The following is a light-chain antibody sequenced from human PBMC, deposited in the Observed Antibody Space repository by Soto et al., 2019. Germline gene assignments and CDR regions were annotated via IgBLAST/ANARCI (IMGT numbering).Light chain of an antibody. J-gene: IGKJ5*01. CDR2: DVS. Sequence: AIQVTQSPSSLSASVGDRVTITCLASQDIRGALAWYQQKPGKPPKLLIYDVSTLENGVPSRFSGDSSGTQFTPPISGLQPEDFGTYYCQQFNSYPVTFGHGTRLDIK. V-gene: IGKV1-13*02. CDR1: QDIRGA. CDR3: QQFNSYPVT.